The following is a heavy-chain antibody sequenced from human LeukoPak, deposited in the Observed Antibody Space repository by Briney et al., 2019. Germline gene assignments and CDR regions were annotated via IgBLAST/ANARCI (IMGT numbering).Heavy chain of an antibody. CDR3: ARAGSGHYYYYMDV. CDR2: MNPNSGNT. V-gene: IGHV1-8*03. J-gene: IGHJ6*03. D-gene: IGHD2-15*01. Sequence: GASVKVSCKASGYTFTSYDINWVRQATGQGLEWMGWMNPNSGNTGYAQKFQGRVTITRNTSISTAYMELSSLRSEDTAVYYCARAGSGHYYYYMDVWGKGTTVTVSS. CDR1: GYTFTSYD.